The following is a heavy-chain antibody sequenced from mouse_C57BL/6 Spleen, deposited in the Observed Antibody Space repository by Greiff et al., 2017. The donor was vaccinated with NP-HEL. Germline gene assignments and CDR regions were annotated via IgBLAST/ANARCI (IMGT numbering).Heavy chain of an antibody. CDR3: ARPGYYGSSSYYYAMDY. CDR1: GFTFSDYG. Sequence: EVMLVESGGGLVKPGGSLKLSCAASGFTFSDYGMHWVRQAPEKGLEWVAYISSGSSTIYYADTVKGRFTISRDNAKNTLFLQMTSLRSEDTAMYYCARPGYYGSSSYYYAMDYWGQGTSVTVSS. CDR2: ISSGSSTI. V-gene: IGHV5-17*01. J-gene: IGHJ4*01. D-gene: IGHD1-1*01.